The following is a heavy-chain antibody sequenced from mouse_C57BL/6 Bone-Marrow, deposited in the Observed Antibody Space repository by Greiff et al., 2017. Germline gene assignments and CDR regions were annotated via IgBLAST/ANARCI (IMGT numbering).Heavy chain of an antibody. J-gene: IGHJ2*01. CDR3: ARVVYYYGSSFDY. V-gene: IGHV5-4*01. CDR2: ISDGGSYT. Sequence: EVQRVESGGGLVKPGGSLKLSCAASGFTFSSNAMSWVRQTPEKRLEWVATISDGGSYTYYPDNVKGRFTISRDNAKNNLYLQMSHLKSEDTAMYYCARVVYYYGSSFDYGGQGTTLTVSS. D-gene: IGHD1-1*01. CDR1: GFTFSSNA.